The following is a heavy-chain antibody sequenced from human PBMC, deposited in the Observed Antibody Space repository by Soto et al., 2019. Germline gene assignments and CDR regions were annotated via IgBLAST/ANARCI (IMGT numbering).Heavy chain of an antibody. Sequence: PSETLSLTCTVSGGSISSYYWSWIRQPPGKGLEWIGYIYYSGSTNYNPSLKSRVTISVDTSKNQFSLKLSSVTAADTAVYYCARDVARRREFDYWGQGTLVTVSS. J-gene: IGHJ4*02. CDR2: IYYSGST. CDR3: ARDVARRREFDY. CDR1: GGSISSYY. V-gene: IGHV4-59*01.